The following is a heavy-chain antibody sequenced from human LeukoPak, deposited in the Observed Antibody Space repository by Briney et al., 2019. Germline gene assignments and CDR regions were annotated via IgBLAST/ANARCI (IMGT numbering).Heavy chain of an antibody. Sequence: ASVKVSCKASGYTFTGYYMHWVRQAPGQGLEWMGWINPNSGGTNYAQKFQGRVTMTRDTSISTAYMELSRLRSDDTAEYYCAKDFTSGTRYFYYYMDVWGRGTTVTVSS. V-gene: IGHV1-2*02. CDR2: INPNSGGT. J-gene: IGHJ6*03. CDR1: GYTFTGYY. D-gene: IGHD1-1*01. CDR3: AKDFTSGTRYFYYYMDV.